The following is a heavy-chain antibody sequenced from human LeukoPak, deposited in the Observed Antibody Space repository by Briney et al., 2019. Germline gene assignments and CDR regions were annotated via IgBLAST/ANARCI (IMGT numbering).Heavy chain of an antibody. CDR2: INPNSGGT. CDR3: ARGYFDGDRDYYGMDV. CDR1: GSTFTGYY. Sequence: ASVKLSCTASGSTFTGYYMHWVRQAPGQGLGWMGWINPNSGGTNYAQKFQGSITMTRDTANSTAYMELSRQRSDDTAVYCCARGYFDGDRDYYGMDVWGQGTTVTVS. D-gene: IGHD3-9*01. V-gene: IGHV1-2*02. J-gene: IGHJ6*02.